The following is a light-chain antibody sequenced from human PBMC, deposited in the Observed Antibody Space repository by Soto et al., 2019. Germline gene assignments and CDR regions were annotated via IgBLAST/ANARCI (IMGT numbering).Light chain of an antibody. Sequence: AIQMTQSPSSLSASVGDRVTITCRASQGIRNDLGWYQQKPGKAPKLLIYAASSLQSGVPSKFSGSGSGTEFTLTSISLQPEDFSTYYGLQAYNSPRTFGQGTKVEIK. CDR1: QGIRND. CDR2: AAS. CDR3: LQAYNSPRT. J-gene: IGKJ1*01. V-gene: IGKV1-6*01.